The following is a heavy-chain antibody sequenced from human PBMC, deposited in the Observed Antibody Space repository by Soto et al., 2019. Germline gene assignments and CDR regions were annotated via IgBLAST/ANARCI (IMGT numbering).Heavy chain of an antibody. CDR2: IPSEGNNK. V-gene: IGHV3-30-3*01. D-gene: IGHD3-10*01. J-gene: IGHJ6*02. Sequence: XGSLRLSFAASGFTFSNYALHWVRQAPGKGLEWVAIIPSEGNNKYYADSVKGRFTISRDNSKNTLFLQMNSLRPEDTAVYYCAKDAGSYYEYYYGMDVWGQGTTVTVSS. CDR3: AKDAGSYYEYYYGMDV. CDR1: GFTFSNYA.